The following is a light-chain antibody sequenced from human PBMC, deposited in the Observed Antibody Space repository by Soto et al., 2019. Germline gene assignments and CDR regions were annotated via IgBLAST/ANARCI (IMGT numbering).Light chain of an antibody. J-gene: IGKJ5*01. Sequence: DIQMTQSPSSLSASVGDRVTITFRASQSISSYLNWYQQKPGKAPKLLIYAASSLQSGGPSRFSGSGSGTDFTLTLSSLQPEDFATYYCQQSYRTPQITFGKGTRLEIK. CDR2: AAS. CDR3: QQSYRTPQIT. CDR1: QSISSY. V-gene: IGKV1-39*01.